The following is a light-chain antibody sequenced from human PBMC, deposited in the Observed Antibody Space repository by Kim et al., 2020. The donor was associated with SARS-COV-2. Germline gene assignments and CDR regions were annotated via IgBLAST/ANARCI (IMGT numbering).Light chain of an antibody. CDR2: VNTDGSH. J-gene: IGLJ3*02. Sequence: QPVLTQSPSASASLGASVKLTCTLSSGHSRYAIAWHQQQPEKGPRYLMIVNTDGSHTRGDGIPDRFSGSSSGAERYLSISRLQSEDEVDYYCQTWDTGIRVFGGGTQLTVL. CDR3: QTWDTGIRV. CDR1: SGHSRYA. V-gene: IGLV4-69*02.